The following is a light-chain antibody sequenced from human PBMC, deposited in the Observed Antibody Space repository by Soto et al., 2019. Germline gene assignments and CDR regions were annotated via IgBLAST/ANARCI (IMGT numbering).Light chain of an antibody. V-gene: IGLV2-8*01. CDR2: EVS. CDR1: SSDVGGYNY. Sequence: QSALTQPPSASGSPGQSVTISCTGTSSDVGGYNYVSWYQQHPGKAPKLMIYEVSKRPSGVPDRFSGSKSGNTASLTVSGLKAEDEADYYCSSYAGSSAFVVFGGGTKLTVL. CDR3: SSYAGSSAFVV. J-gene: IGLJ2*01.